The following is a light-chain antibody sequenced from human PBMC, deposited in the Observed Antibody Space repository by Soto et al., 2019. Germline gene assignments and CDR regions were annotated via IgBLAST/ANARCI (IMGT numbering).Light chain of an antibody. J-gene: IGLJ3*02. CDR3: NSYTSSSTRL. Sequence: QSALSQPASVSGSPGQSISISCTGSNSDVGGHNYVSWYQHHPGKAPKLIIFDVSSRPSGVSNRFSASKSGSTASLTISGLQAEDEADYYCNSYTSSSTRLFGGGTKLTVL. V-gene: IGLV2-14*03. CDR2: DVS. CDR1: NSDVGGHNY.